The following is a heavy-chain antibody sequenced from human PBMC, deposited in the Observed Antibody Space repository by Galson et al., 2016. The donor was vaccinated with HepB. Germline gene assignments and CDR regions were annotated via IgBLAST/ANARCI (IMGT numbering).Heavy chain of an antibody. D-gene: IGHD4-23*01. J-gene: IGHJ5*02. CDR3: ARGAGGVDYGGNPAEFDP. V-gene: IGHV1-46*01. Sequence: SVKVSCKASGYSFTSYYMHWVRQAPGQGLEWMGIINPSGGSTSYAQKFQGRVTMTRDTSTSTVYMELSSLRSEDTAVYYCARGAGGVDYGGNPAEFDPWGQGTLVIVSS. CDR1: GYSFTSYY. CDR2: INPSGGST.